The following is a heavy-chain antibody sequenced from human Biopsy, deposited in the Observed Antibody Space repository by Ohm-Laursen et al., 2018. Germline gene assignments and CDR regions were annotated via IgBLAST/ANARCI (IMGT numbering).Heavy chain of an antibody. CDR1: GGSIGGSGDY. CDR2: ISDTGTT. D-gene: IGHD3-3*01. V-gene: IGHV4-61*08. J-gene: IGHJ3*01. Sequence: SQTLSLTCTVSGGSIGGSGDYWSWIRQPPGKGLEWIGYISDTGTTNYNPSLRGRVAMSVDTSKNQFSLQLTSVTAADTAMLFCARLFRLDDYWNDDPPDGFDVWGQGTMVTVSS. CDR3: ARLFRLDDYWNDDPPDGFDV.